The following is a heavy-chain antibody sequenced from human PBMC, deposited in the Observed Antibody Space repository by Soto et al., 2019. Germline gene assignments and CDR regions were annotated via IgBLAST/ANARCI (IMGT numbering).Heavy chain of an antibody. D-gene: IGHD2-2*01. V-gene: IGHV3-23*01. CDR1: GFTFSSYA. CDR3: AKVCSSTRPDYYYYGMDV. CDR2: ISGSGGST. Sequence: PGGSLRLSCAASGFTFSSYAMSWVRQAPGKGLEWVSAISGSGGSTYYADSVKGRFTISRDNSKNTLYLQMNSLRAEDTAVYYCAKVCSSTRPDYYYYGMDVWGQGTTVTVSS. J-gene: IGHJ6*02.